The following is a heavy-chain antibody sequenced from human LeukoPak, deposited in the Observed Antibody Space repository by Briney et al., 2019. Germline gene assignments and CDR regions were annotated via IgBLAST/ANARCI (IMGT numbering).Heavy chain of an antibody. CDR1: GFTFSSYG. J-gene: IGHJ4*02. CDR2: ISYDGSNK. D-gene: IGHD3-10*01. V-gene: IGHV3-30*18. Sequence: GGSLRLSCAASGFTFSSYGMHWVRQAPGKGLEWVAVISYDGSNKYYADSVKGRFTISRDNSKNTLYLQVNSLRAEDTAVYYCAKDLTYRFGELSDYWGQGTLVTVSS. CDR3: AKDLTYRFGELSDY.